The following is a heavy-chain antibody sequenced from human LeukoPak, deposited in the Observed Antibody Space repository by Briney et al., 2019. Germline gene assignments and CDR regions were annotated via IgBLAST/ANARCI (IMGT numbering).Heavy chain of an antibody. V-gene: IGHV3-7*03. CDR2: IKEDGNEK. D-gene: IGHD3-3*01. CDR1: GFTFGNYW. J-gene: IGHJ6*02. CDR3: VKDRDFWSGLDV. Sequence: GGSLRLSCVASGFTFGNYWMSWVRQAPGKGLEWVANIKEDGNEKYYVESVKGRFTISRDNAKNSLYLQMNSLKLEDTALYYCVKDRDFWSGLDVWGQGTMVTVS.